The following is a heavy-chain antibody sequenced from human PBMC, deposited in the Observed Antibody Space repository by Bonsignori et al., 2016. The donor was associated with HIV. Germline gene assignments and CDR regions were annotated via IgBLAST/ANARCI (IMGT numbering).Heavy chain of an antibody. Sequence: GESLKISCAASGFTFSSYAMHWVRQAPGKGLEWVAVISYDGSNKYYADSVKGRFTISRDNSKNTPYLQMNSLRAEDTAVYYCARELGEVWQQLVPFDYWGQGTLVTVSS. J-gene: IGHJ4*02. V-gene: IGHV3-30-3*01. D-gene: IGHD6-13*01. CDR1: GFTFSSYA. CDR3: ARELGEVWQQLVPFDY. CDR2: ISYDGSNK.